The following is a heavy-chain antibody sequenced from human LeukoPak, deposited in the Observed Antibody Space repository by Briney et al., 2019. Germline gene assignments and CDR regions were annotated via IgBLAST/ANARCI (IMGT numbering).Heavy chain of an antibody. Sequence: GGSLRLSCAASGFTFSSYGMHWVRQAPGKGLEWVAVISYDGSNKYYADSVKGRFTISRDNSKNTLYLQMNSLRAEDTAVYYCARVKQQWLSPVAFDYWGQGTLVTVSS. J-gene: IGHJ4*02. CDR2: ISYDGSNK. D-gene: IGHD6-19*01. CDR3: ARVKQQWLSPVAFDY. V-gene: IGHV3-30*03. CDR1: GFTFSSYG.